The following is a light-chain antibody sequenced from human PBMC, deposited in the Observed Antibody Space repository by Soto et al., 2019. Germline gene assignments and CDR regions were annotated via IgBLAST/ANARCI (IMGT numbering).Light chain of an antibody. J-gene: IGLJ1*01. CDR3: GAWDDSLSVYV. CDR1: SSNLAYNS. CDR2: YDN. Sequence: QSVLTQPPSVSAAPGQAVTISCSGSSSNLAYNSLSWYQQLPGTAPNLLIYYDNKRPSGIPARFSGSKSGTSATLGITGLQTGEEADYYCGAWDDSLSVYVFGTGTKLTVL. V-gene: IGLV1-51*01.